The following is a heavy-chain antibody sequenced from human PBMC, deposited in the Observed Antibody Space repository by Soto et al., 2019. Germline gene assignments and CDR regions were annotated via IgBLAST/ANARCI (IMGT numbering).Heavy chain of an antibody. D-gene: IGHD2-8*01. CDR2: ISYDGSNK. CDR1: GFTFSSYA. V-gene: IGHV3-30-3*01. CDR3: ATAPLIRWGVLFKTSGMDV. J-gene: IGHJ6*02. Sequence: QVQLVESGGGVVQPGRSLRLSCAASGFTFSSYAMHWVRQAPGKGLEWVAVISYDGSNKYYADSVKGRFTISRDNSKNTLNLQLNSLRDEDTALYYCATAPLIRWGVLFKTSGMDVWGPRTTVTVSS.